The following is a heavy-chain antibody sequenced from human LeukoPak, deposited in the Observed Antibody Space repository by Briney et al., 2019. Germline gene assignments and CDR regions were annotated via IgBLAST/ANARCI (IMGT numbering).Heavy chain of an antibody. V-gene: IGHV1-18*01. J-gene: IGHJ4*02. CDR3: ARASFDH. CDR2: ISTYNGNT. CDR1: GYTFVTYG. Sequence: ASVKVSCKASGYTFVTYGINWVRQAPGQGPEWIGWISTYNGNTKYALTFQDRVTLTRDTSTTTAYMELKSLTSDDRAVYYCARASFDHWGQGTLVIVSS.